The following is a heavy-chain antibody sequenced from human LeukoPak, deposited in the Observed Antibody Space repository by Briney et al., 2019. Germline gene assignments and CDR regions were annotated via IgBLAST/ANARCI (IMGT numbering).Heavy chain of an antibody. D-gene: IGHD2-8*01. V-gene: IGHV3-23*01. J-gene: IGHJ4*02. CDR3: AKDWQSWSQGYFDY. CDR2: ISTGGGAT. Sequence: GGSLRLSCATSGFTFSSYAMAWVRQAPGKGLEWVSSISTGGGATYSADSVKGRFTTSRDKPKNTLFLQMNSLRAEDTAVYYCAKDWQSWSQGYFDYWGQGTLVTVSS. CDR1: GFTFSSYA.